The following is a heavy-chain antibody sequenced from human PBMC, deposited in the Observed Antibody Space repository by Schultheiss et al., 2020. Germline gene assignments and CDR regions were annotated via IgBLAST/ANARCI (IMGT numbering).Heavy chain of an antibody. D-gene: IGHD4-17*01. J-gene: IGHJ4*02. Sequence: GGSLRLSCAASGFTFSSYGMHWVRQAPGKGLEWVAVISYDGSNKYYADSVKGRFTISRDNSKNTLYLQMNSLRAEDTAVYYCAKDVTVTTDNDYWGQGTLVTVSS. CDR1: GFTFSSYG. V-gene: IGHV3-30*18. CDR2: ISYDGSNK. CDR3: AKDVTVTTDNDY.